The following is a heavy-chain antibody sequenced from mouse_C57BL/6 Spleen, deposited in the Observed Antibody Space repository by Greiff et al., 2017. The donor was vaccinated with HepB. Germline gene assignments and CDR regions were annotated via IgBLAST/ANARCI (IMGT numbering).Heavy chain of an antibody. Sequence: VQLQQSGAELVKPGASVKISCKASGYAFSSYWMNWVKQRPGKGLEWIGQIYPGDGDTNYNGKFKGKATLTADKSSSTAYMQLSSLTSEDSAVYFCAGGEYYYAMDYWGQGTSVTVSS. J-gene: IGHJ4*01. CDR2: IYPGDGDT. V-gene: IGHV1-80*01. CDR3: AGGEYYYAMDY. CDR1: GYAFSSYW.